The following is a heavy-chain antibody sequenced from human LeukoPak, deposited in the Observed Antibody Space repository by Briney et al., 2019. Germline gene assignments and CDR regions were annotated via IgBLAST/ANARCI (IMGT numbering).Heavy chain of an antibody. CDR1: GFTFSNAW. CDR3: TTDLYCGGDCYPSGDY. CDR2: IKSKTDGGTT. J-gene: IGHJ4*02. Sequence: GGSLRLSCAASGFTFSNAWMSWVRQAPGTGLDWVGRIKSKTDGGTTDYAAPVKGRFTISRDDSKNTLYLQMNSLKTEDTAVYYCTTDLYCGGDCYPSGDYWGQGTLVTVSS. V-gene: IGHV3-15*01. D-gene: IGHD2-21*02.